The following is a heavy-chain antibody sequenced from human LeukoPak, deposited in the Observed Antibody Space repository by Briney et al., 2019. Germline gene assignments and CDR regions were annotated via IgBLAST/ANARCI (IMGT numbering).Heavy chain of an antibody. CDR3: ASSSESGYYTLDYFGY. CDR2: IIPIFGTA. Sequence: AASVKVSCKASGGTFSSYAISWVRQAPGQGLEWMGGIIPIFGTANYAQKFQGRVTITADESTSTAYMELSSLRSEDTAVYYCASSSESGYYTLDYFGYWGQGTLVTVSS. D-gene: IGHD3-3*01. J-gene: IGHJ4*02. V-gene: IGHV1-69*13. CDR1: GGTFSSYA.